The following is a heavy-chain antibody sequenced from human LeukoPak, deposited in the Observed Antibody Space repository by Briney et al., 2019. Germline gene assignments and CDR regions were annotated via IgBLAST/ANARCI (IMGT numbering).Heavy chain of an antibody. CDR3: VRVPYYYDSGSYHPRFFDY. V-gene: IGHV4-38-2*01. D-gene: IGHD3-10*01. CDR2: IYHSGST. Sequence: SETLSLTCAVSGYSISTGYYWGWIRQPPGKGLEWIGSIYHSGSTNYNPSLESRATISVDTSKNPFSLRLSSVTAADTAVYYCVRVPYYYDSGSYHPRFFDYWGQGTLVTVSS. CDR1: GYSISTGYY. J-gene: IGHJ4*02.